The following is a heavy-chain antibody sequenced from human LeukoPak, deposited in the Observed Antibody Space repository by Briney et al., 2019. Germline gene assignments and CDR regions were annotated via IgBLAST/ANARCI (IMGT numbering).Heavy chain of an antibody. J-gene: IGHJ4*02. V-gene: IGHV3-30*04. CDR1: GFTFSTHA. D-gene: IGHD5-18*01. Sequence: GRSLRLSCAASGFTFSTHAMHWVRQAPGKGLEWVAVIPHDGRYKYYGNSVKGRFTISRDNSKNTLSLEMISLRGEDTALYYCAREGTAMVRYYFDYWGQGTLVTVSS. CDR3: AREGTAMVRYYFDY. CDR2: IPHDGRYK.